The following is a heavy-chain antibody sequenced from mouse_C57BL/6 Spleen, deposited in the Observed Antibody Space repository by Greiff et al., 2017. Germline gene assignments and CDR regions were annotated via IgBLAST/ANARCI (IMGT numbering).Heavy chain of an antibody. J-gene: IGHJ4*01. CDR2: ISNLAYSI. CDR3: ARRDSKGAMDY. CDR1: GFTFSDYG. D-gene: IGHD2-5*01. V-gene: IGHV5-15*04. Sequence: VMLVESGGGLVQPGGSLKLSCAASGFTFSDYGMAWVRQAPRKGPEWVAFISNLAYSIYYADTVTGRFTISRETAKNTLYLEMSSLRSEDTAMYYCARRDSKGAMDYWGQGTSVTVSS.